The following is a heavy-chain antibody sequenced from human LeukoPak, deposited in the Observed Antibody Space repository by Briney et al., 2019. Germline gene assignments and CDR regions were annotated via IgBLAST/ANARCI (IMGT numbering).Heavy chain of an antibody. D-gene: IGHD6-19*01. V-gene: IGHV3-33*06. J-gene: IGHJ4*02. CDR3: AKGPSQGATWLGDY. CDR2: VWYDGSYK. Sequence: GRSLRLSCAASGFTFSSYGMHWVRQAPGKGLEWVAVVWYDGSYKYYADSVKGRFTISRDNSKNTLSLQMNSLRPEDTAVYCCAKGPSQGATWLGDYWGQGILVTVSS. CDR1: GFTFSSYG.